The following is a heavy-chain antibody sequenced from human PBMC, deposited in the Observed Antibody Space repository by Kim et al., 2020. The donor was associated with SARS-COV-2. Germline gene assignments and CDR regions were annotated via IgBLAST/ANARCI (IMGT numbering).Heavy chain of an antibody. CDR2: ISYDGSNK. CDR3: ARGPPTVYDILTGYYIATYYYGMDV. Sequence: GGSLRLSCAASGFTFSSYAMHWVRQAPGKGLEWVAVISYDGSNKYYADSVKGRFTISRDNSKNTLYLQMNSLRAKDTAVYYCARGPPTVYDILTGYYIATYYYGMDVWGQGTTVTVSS. V-gene: IGHV3-30-3*01. D-gene: IGHD3-9*01. CDR1: GFTFSSYA. J-gene: IGHJ6*02.